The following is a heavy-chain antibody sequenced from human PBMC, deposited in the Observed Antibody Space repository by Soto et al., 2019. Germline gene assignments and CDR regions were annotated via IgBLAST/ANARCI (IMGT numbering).Heavy chain of an antibody. CDR1: GGTFSSYA. Sequence: QVQLVQSGAEVKKPGSSVKVSCKASGGTFSSYAISWVRQAPGQGLEWMGGIIPIFGTANYAQKFKGRVTITADESTRTAYMELSRLRYEDTAVYYCLLHSYPSCRMDVWGQGSTVTVSS. J-gene: IGHJ6*02. V-gene: IGHV1-69*01. CDR3: LLHSYPSCRMDV. CDR2: IIPIFGTA. D-gene: IGHD1-26*01.